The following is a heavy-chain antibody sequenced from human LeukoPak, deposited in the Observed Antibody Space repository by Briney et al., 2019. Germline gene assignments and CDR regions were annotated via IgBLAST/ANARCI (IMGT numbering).Heavy chain of an antibody. V-gene: IGHV1-58*02. CDR2: IVVGSGNT. CDR1: GFTFTSSA. D-gene: IGHD6-13*01. J-gene: IGHJ3*02. CDR3: AAGSSSWLDAFDI. Sequence: GTSVKVSCKASGFTFTSSAMQWVRQARGQRLEWIGWIVVGSGNTNYAQKFQERVTITRDMSTSTAYMELSSLRSEDTAVYYCAAGSSSWLDAFDIWGQGKMVTVSS.